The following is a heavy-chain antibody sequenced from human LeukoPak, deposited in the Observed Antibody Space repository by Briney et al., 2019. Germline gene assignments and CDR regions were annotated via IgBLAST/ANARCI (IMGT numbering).Heavy chain of an antibody. CDR2: ISAYNGNT. CDR3: ARGKPVLRFLEWLLGGLDY. J-gene: IGHJ4*02. CDR1: GYTFTSYG. Sequence: ASVKVSCKASGYTFTSYGISWVRQAPGQGLEWMGWISAYNGNTNYAQKLQGRVTMTTDTSTSTAYMELRSLRSDDTAVYYCARGKPVLRFLEWLLGGLDYWGQGTLVTVSS. D-gene: IGHD3-3*01. V-gene: IGHV1-18*01.